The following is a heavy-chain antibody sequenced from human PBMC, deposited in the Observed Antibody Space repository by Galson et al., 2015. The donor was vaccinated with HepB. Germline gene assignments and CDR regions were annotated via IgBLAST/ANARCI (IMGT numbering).Heavy chain of an antibody. Sequence: SLRLSCAASGFTFSNAWMSWVRQAPGKGLEWVGRIKSKTDGGTTDYAAPVKGRFTISRDDSKNTLYLQMNSLKTEDTAVYYCTTAPNMPYDFWSGYWDLAPPKGFDYWGQGTLVTVSS. CDR2: IKSKTDGGTT. V-gene: IGHV3-15*01. CDR3: TTAPNMPYDFWSGYWDLAPPKGFDY. CDR1: GFTFSNAW. J-gene: IGHJ4*02. D-gene: IGHD3-3*01.